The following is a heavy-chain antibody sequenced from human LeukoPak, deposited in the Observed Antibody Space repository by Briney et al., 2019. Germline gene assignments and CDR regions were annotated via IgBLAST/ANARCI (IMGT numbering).Heavy chain of an antibody. CDR2: ISGSGGST. Sequence: GGSLRLSCAASGFTFSSYAMSWVRQAPGKGLEWVSAISGSGGSTYYADSVKGQFTISRDNSKNTLYLQMNSLRAEDTAVYYCANKLAVAGTHYYYYGMDVWGQGTTVTVSS. J-gene: IGHJ6*02. D-gene: IGHD6-19*01. V-gene: IGHV3-23*01. CDR3: ANKLAVAGTHYYYYGMDV. CDR1: GFTFSSYA.